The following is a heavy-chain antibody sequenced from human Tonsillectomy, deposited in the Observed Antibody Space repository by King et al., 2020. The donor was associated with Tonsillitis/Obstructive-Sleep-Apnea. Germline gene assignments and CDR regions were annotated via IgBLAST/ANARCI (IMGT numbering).Heavy chain of an antibody. Sequence: VQLVESGGGLVQPGRSLRLSCVASGFTFDGYAMHWVRQAPGKGLEWVSGINWNSGSLGYADSVKGRFTISRDNAKNSLYLQMNSLRAEDTALYYCAKGGFLEWLLDYWGQGTLVTVSS. D-gene: IGHD3-3*01. CDR2: INWNSGSL. V-gene: IGHV3-9*01. J-gene: IGHJ4*02. CDR3: AKGGFLEWLLDY. CDR1: GFTFDGYA.